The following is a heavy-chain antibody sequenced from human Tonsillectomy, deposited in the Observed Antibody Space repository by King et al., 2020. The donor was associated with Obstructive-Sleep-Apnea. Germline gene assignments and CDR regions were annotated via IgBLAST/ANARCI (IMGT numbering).Heavy chain of an antibody. D-gene: IGHD2-2*01. Sequence: VQLVESGGGLVKPGGSLRLSCAASGFTFSDYYVSWIRQAPGKGLEWVSYISSSSIYTNYADSVKGRFTISRDNAKNSLYLQMNSLRAEDTAVYYCARDRYQRSGDHPNFDLWGQGTLVTVSS. CDR1: GFTFSDYY. CDR2: ISSSSIYT. V-gene: IGHV3-11*06. J-gene: IGHJ4*02. CDR3: ARDRYQRSGDHPNFDL.